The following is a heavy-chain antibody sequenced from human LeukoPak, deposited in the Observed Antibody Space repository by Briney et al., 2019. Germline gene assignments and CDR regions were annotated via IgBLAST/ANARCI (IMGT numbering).Heavy chain of an antibody. Sequence: SVKVSCKASGGTFTSYAISWVRQAPGQGLEWTGGIIPIFGTANYAQKFQGRVTITADKSTSTAYMELSSLRSEDTAVYYCARTCALSGGSCYSVYYYYCMDVWGKGTTVTVSS. D-gene: IGHD2-15*01. V-gene: IGHV1-69*06. CDR1: GGTFTSYA. CDR3: ARTCALSGGSCYSVYYYYCMDV. CDR2: IIPIFGTA. J-gene: IGHJ6*04.